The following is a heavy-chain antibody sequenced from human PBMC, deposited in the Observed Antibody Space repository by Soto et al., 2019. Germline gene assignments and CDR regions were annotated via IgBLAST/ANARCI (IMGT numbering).Heavy chain of an antibody. CDR2: IGGSDGRT. J-gene: IGHJ5*02. CDR3: ARLGYCSGGICEWGGFDP. V-gene: IGHV3-23*01. D-gene: IGHD2-15*01. Sequence: EVQLLESGGGLVRPGGSLRLSCAASGFTFSTYAMSWVRQAPGMGLEWVSSIGGSDGRTYYAASVRGRFIISRDNARNTLNLQMNTVSVDDTAVYYCARLGYCSGGICEWGGFDPWGPGILVTVSS. CDR1: GFTFSTYA.